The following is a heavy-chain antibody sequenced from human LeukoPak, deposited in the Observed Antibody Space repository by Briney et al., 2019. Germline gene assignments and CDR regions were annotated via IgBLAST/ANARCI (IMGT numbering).Heavy chain of an antibody. CDR1: GFTVSSNY. CDR3: ARDVRLSGSYFTDY. J-gene: IGHJ4*02. V-gene: IGHV3-53*01. D-gene: IGHD3-10*01. Sequence: GGSLRLSCAASGFTVSSNYMSWVRQAPGKGLEWVSVIYSGGSTYYADSVKGRFTISRDNSKDTLYLQMSSLRAEDTAVYYCARDVRLSGSYFTDYWGQGTLVTVSS. CDR2: IYSGGST.